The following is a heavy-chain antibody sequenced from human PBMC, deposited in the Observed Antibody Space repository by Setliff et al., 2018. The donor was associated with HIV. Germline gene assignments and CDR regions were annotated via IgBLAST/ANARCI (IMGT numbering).Heavy chain of an antibody. CDR1: GFTFSTFP. J-gene: IGHJ4*02. CDR2: ISSDGNDK. Sequence: LRLSCAASGFTFSTFPMHWLRQAPGKELEWVAVISSDGNDKYNADSVNGRFTISRDNSKNTLYLQMNGLRSEDTAVYYCARVTSDSSGYYWGYYFDYWGQGTRVTVSS. D-gene: IGHD3-22*01. CDR3: ARVTSDSSGYYWGYYFDY. V-gene: IGHV3-30*04.